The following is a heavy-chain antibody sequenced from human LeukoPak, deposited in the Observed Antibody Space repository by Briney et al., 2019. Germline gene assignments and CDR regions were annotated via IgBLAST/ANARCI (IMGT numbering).Heavy chain of an antibody. CDR2: INHSGST. CDR3: ARESGVTHYYYGMDV. J-gene: IGHJ6*04. V-gene: IGHV4-34*01. CDR1: GGSFSGYY. Sequence: SETLSLTCAVYGGSFSGYYWSWIRQPPGKGLEWIGEINHSGSTNYNPSLKSRVTISVDTSKNQFSLKLSSVTAADTAVYYCARESGVTHYYYGMDVWGKGTTVTVSS. D-gene: IGHD2-21*02.